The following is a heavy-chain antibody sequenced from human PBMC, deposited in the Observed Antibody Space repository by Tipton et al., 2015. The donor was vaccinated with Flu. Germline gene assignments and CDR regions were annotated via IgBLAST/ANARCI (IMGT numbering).Heavy chain of an antibody. J-gene: IGHJ4*02. CDR3: ARDLAGGFLEY. Sequence: TLSLTCTVSGGSISSYYWSWIRQPPGKGLEWIGYIYYSGSTNYNPSLKSRVTISVDTSKNQFSLKLSSVTAADTAVYYCARDLAGGFLEYWGQGTLVTVSS. CDR1: GGSISSYY. V-gene: IGHV4-59*01. CDR2: IYYSGST. D-gene: IGHD3-3*01.